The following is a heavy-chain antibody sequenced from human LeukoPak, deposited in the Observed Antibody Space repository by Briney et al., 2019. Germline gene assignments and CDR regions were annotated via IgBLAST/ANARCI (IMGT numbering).Heavy chain of an antibody. D-gene: IGHD6-13*01. V-gene: IGHV4-59*01. Sequence: SETLSLTCTVSGGSISSYYWSWIRQPPAEGLEWIGYIYYSGSTNYNPSLKSRVTISVDTSKNQFSLKLSSVTAADTAVYYCARGLIMAVAGRGEFHYWGQGTLVTVSS. CDR1: GGSISSYY. CDR2: IYYSGST. J-gene: IGHJ4*02. CDR3: ARGLIMAVAGRGEFHY.